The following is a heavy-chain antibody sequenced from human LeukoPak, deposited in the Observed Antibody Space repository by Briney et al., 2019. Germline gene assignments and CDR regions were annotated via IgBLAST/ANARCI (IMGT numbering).Heavy chain of an antibody. J-gene: IGHJ6*02. CDR3: GAFYGDYNYYYGMDV. Sequence: SETLSLTCTVSGGSISSSSYYWGWLRQPPGKGLEWIGSIYYSGSTYYNPSLKSRVTISVDTSKNQFSLKLSSVTAADTAVYYCGAFYGDYNYYYGMDVWGQGTTVAVSS. CDR1: GGSISSSSYY. V-gene: IGHV4-39*07. CDR2: IYYSGST. D-gene: IGHD4-17*01.